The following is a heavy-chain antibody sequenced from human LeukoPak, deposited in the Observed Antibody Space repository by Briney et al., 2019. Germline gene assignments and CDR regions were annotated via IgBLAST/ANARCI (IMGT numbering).Heavy chain of an antibody. Sequence: PGGSLRLSCAASGFTVSDDYLAWVRQAPGTGLEWIFVIYGGGATYYADSVKGRFTISRDNSKNTLYLQMSSLRAEDTAVYYCVKNGQYYYGSGSYYNPPGYFDYWGQGTLVTVSS. CDR2: IYGGGAT. CDR3: VKNGQYYYGSGSYYNPPGYFDY. V-gene: IGHV3-66*02. CDR1: GFTVSDDY. D-gene: IGHD3-10*01. J-gene: IGHJ4*02.